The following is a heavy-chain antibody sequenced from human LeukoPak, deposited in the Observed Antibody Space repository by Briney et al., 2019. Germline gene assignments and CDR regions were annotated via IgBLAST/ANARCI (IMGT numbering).Heavy chain of an antibody. CDR3: AKGSGRFWTFFDF. D-gene: IGHD1-26*01. CDR2: ISWNSGSI. CDR1: GFTFDDYA. Sequence: GGSLRLSCAVSGFTFDDYAMHWVRQAPGKGLEWVSGISWNSGSIDYADSVKGRFTISRDNANNSLYLQMNSLRPDDTALYYCAKGSGRFWTFFDFRGQGTLVAVP. J-gene: IGHJ4*02. V-gene: IGHV3-9*01.